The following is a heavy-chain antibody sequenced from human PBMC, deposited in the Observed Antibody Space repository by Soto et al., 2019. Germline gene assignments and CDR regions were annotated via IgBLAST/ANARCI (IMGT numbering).Heavy chain of an antibody. V-gene: IGHV1-2*04. D-gene: IGHD6-13*01. CDR1: GYTFTGYY. CDR2: INPNSGGT. J-gene: IGHJ6*02. CDR3: ARAGSSSLRRGAFVNPNVNYYYYYGLDG. Sequence: GASVKVSCKASGYTFTGYYMHWVRQAPGQGLEWMGWINPNSGGTNYAQKFQGWVTMTRDTSISTAYMELSRLRSDDTAVYYCARAGSSSLRRGAFVNPNVNYYYYYGLDGWGQGTTVTVSS.